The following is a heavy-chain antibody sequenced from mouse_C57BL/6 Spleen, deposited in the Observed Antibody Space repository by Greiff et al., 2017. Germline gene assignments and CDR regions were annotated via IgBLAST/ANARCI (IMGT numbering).Heavy chain of an antibody. CDR1: GYSFTDYN. J-gene: IGHJ4*01. D-gene: IGHD1-1*01. CDR3: ARCDYYGSPYAMDY. Sequence: EVQLQESGPELVKPGASVKISCKASGYSFTDYNMNWVKQSNGKSLEWIGVINPNYGTTSYNQKFKGKATLTVDQSSSTAYMQLNSLTSEDSAVYYCARCDYYGSPYAMDYWGQGTSVTVSS. CDR2: INPNYGTT. V-gene: IGHV1-39*01.